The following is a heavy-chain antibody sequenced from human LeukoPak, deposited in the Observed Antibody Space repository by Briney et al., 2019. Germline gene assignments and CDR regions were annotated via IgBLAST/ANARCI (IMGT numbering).Heavy chain of an antibody. D-gene: IGHD3-22*01. J-gene: IGHJ4*02. CDR2: ISSSSSTI. Sequence: GGSLRLSCAASGFTFSSYSMNWVRQAPGKGLEWVSYISSSSSTIYYADSVKGRFTISRDNAKNSLYLQMNSLRAEDTAVYYCANSRVYYDSSGYYPFDYWGQGTLVTVSS. CDR1: GFTFSSYS. V-gene: IGHV3-48*01. CDR3: ANSRVYYDSSGYYPFDY.